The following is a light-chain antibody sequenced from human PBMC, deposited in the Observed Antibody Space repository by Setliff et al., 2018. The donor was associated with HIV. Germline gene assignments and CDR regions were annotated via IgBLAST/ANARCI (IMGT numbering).Light chain of an antibody. CDR2: DVS. J-gene: IGLJ1*01. CDR3: SSYTSSTPLYV. Sequence: QSALTQPASVSGSPGQSITTSCTGISSDVGTYNFVSWYQQHPGKAPKLMIYDVSNRPSGVSNRFSGSKSGNTASLTISGLQAEDEADYYCSSYTSSTPLYVFGTGTKVTVL. V-gene: IGLV2-14*03. CDR1: SSDVGTYNF.